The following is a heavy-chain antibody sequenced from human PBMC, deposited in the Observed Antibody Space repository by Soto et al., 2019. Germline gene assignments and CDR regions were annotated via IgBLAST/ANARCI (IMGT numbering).Heavy chain of an antibody. Sequence: QVQLQQWGAGLLKPSETLSLTCAVYGGSFSGYYWSWIRQPPGKGLEWIGEINHSGSTNYNPSLKRRVTISVDTAKNQFSLKLSSVTAADTAVYYCARVETDVVVRRMDVWGKGTTVTVSS. CDR2: INHSGST. CDR3: ARVETDVVVRRMDV. J-gene: IGHJ6*04. CDR1: GGSFSGYY. D-gene: IGHD2-2*01. V-gene: IGHV4-34*01.